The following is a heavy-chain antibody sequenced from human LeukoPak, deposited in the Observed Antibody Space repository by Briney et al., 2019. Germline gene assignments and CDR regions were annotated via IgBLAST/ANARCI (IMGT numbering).Heavy chain of an antibody. CDR3: AKAVGSSGYFSRDAFDI. CDR2: IRGGGSGT. Sequence: GGSLRLSCAPSGFTFSSYAMSWVRQAPGKGLEWVAVIRGGGSGTYYADSVRGRFTISRDNSKNTVYLQMNSLRAEDTAIYYCAKAVGSSGYFSRDAFDIWGQGTMVTVSS. V-gene: IGHV3-23*01. CDR1: GFTFSSYA. J-gene: IGHJ3*02. D-gene: IGHD3-22*01.